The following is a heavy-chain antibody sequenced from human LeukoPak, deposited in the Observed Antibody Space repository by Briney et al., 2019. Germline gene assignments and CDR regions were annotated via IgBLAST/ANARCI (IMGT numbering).Heavy chain of an antibody. CDR2: IKNDGNT. CDR1: GFTLNNYG. J-gene: IGHJ4*02. Sequence: PGGSLRLSCAASGFTLNNYGMNWVRQAPGKGLEWVSGIKNDGNTYYADSVKGRFTISRDNSKNTLYLQMNSLRAEDTAVYFCARRSGVAVAGAFDYWGQGTLVTVSS. CDR3: ARRSGVAVAGAFDY. D-gene: IGHD6-19*01. V-gene: IGHV3-23*01.